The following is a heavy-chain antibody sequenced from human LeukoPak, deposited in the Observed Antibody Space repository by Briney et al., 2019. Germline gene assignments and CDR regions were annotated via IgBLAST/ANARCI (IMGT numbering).Heavy chain of an antibody. D-gene: IGHD4-23*01. J-gene: IGHJ4*02. CDR1: GFIFSDYA. CDR2: ISHDGTNE. CDR3: ARDFGGLRWNYYFDY. V-gene: IGHV3-30*04. Sequence: PGGSLRLSRVASGFIFSDYAMHWVRQAPGKGLEWVAIISHDGTNEYHADSVKGRFTISRDNSKNTLYLQMNSLISEDTAVYLCARDFGGLRWNYYFDYWGQGTLVTVSS.